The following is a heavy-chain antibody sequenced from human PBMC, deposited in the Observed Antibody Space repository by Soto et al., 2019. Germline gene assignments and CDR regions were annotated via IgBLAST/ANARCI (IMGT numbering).Heavy chain of an antibody. CDR1: GYTFTGYY. D-gene: IGHD6-19*01. Sequence: GASVKVSCKASGYTFTGYYMHWVRQAPGQGLEWMGWINPNSGGTNYAQKFQGWVTMTRDTSISTAYMELSRLRSDDTAVYYCARVGESSGWYDNSRSPKPSHREAFDIWGQGIMVTVSS. CDR2: INPNSGGT. V-gene: IGHV1-2*04. CDR3: ARVGESSGWYDNSRSPKPSHREAFDI. J-gene: IGHJ3*02.